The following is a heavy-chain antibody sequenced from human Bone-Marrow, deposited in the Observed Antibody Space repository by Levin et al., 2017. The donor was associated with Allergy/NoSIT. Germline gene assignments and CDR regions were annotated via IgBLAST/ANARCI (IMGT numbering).Heavy chain of an antibody. J-gene: IGHJ5*02. CDR1: GYTFTSYY. V-gene: IGHV1-46*01. Sequence: ASVKVSCKASGYTFTSYYMHWVRQAPGQGLEWMGIINPSGGSTSYAQKFQGRVTMTRDTSTSTVYMELSSLRSEDTAVYYCATSAYCGGDCPDWFDPWGQGSLVTVSS. CDR3: ATSAYCGGDCPDWFDP. D-gene: IGHD2-21*02. CDR2: INPSGGST.